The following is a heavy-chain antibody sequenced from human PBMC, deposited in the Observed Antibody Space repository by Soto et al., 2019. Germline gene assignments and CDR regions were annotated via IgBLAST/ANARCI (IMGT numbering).Heavy chain of an antibody. J-gene: IGHJ5*02. D-gene: IGHD2-2*01. V-gene: IGHV3-23*01. CDR3: AKDQVRYQLPRGWFDP. CDR1: GFTFSSYA. CDR2: ISGSGGST. Sequence: GGSLRLSCAASGFTFSSYAMSWVRQAPGKGLEWVSAISGSGGSTYYADSVKGRFTISRDNSKNTRYLQMNSLRAEDTAVYYCAKDQVRYQLPRGWFDPWGQGTLVTVSS.